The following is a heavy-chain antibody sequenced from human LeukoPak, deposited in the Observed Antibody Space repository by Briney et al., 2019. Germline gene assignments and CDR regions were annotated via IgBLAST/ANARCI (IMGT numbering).Heavy chain of an antibody. CDR3: ARDEGGDGFDP. D-gene: IGHD5-24*01. J-gene: IGHJ5*02. V-gene: IGHV1-8*02. CDR1: GGTFSSYA. CDR2: MNPNSGNT. Sequence: RGASVKVSCKASGGTFSSYAISWVRQAPGQGLEWMGWMNPNSGNTGYAQKFQGRVTMTRNTSISTAYMELSSLRSEDTAVYYCARDEGGDGFDPWGQGTLVTVSS.